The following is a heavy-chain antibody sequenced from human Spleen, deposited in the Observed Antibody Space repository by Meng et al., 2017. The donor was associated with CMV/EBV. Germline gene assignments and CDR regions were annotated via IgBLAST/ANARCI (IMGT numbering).Heavy chain of an antibody. D-gene: IGHD6-25*01. Sequence: GESLKISCAASGFTFSSYSMNWVRQAPGKGLEWVSYISSSGSTIYYADSVKGRFTISRDNAKNSLYLQMNSLRAEDTAVYYCARVGIAAYYFDYWGQGTLVTVSS. CDR1: GFTFSSYS. V-gene: IGHV3-48*04. J-gene: IGHJ4*02. CDR2: ISSSGSTI. CDR3: ARVGIAAYYFDY.